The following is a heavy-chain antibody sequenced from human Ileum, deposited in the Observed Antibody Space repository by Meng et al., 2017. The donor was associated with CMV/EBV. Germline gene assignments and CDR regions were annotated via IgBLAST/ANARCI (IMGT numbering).Heavy chain of an antibody. CDR3: ASRNYYFEN. J-gene: IGHJ4*02. CDR2: ISNGGIST. Sequence: LRLSCVASGFKFDTYVMTWVRQAPGKGLEWVSGISNGGISTYYTDSVKGRFTISRDNSKNTLHLQLNSLRAEDTAVYYCASRNYYFENWGQGTLVTVSS. D-gene: IGHD5-24*01. V-gene: IGHV3-23*01. CDR1: GFKFDTYV.